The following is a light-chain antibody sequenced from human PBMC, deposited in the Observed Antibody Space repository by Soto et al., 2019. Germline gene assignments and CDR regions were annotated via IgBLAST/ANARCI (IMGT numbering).Light chain of an antibody. V-gene: IGKV3-20*01. CDR3: QQSGSSPRYT. J-gene: IGKJ2*01. CDR1: QSVSSSY. CDR2: GAS. Sequence: EIVLTQYPGTLSLSPGERATLSCRASQSVSSSYLAWYQQKPGQAPRLLIYGASSRATGIPDRFSGSGSGTDFTLTITRLEPEDFAVYYCQQSGSSPRYTFGPGTKLEIK.